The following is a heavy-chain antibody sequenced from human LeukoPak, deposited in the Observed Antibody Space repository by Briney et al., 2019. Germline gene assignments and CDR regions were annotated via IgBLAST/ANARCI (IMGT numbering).Heavy chain of an antibody. Sequence: ASVKVSCKASGYTFTSHGISWVRQAPGQGLEWMGWISAYNGNTNYAQKLQGRVTMTTDTSTSTAYMELRSLRSDDTAVYYCARDRRTMVRGVEDYWGQGTLVTVSS. D-gene: IGHD3-10*01. CDR1: GYTFTSHG. CDR2: ISAYNGNT. J-gene: IGHJ4*02. V-gene: IGHV1-18*01. CDR3: ARDRRTMVRGVEDY.